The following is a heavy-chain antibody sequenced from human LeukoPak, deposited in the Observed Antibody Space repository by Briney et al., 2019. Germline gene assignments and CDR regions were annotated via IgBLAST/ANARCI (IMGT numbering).Heavy chain of an antibody. D-gene: IGHD6-13*01. CDR2: ISPYNGNT. Sequence: ASVKVSCKASGYTFISYGISWVRQAPGQGLEWMGWISPYNGNTKYVQKFQGRVTMTTDTSTSTAYMEVRSLRSDDTAVYYCARALRYSSSWAYYYYYMDVWGKGTTVTISS. CDR1: GYTFISYG. CDR3: ARALRYSSSWAYYYYYMDV. J-gene: IGHJ6*03. V-gene: IGHV1-18*01.